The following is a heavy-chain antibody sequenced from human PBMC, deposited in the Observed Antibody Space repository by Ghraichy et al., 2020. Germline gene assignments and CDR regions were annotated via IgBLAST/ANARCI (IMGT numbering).Heavy chain of an antibody. CDR3: ARDSPGGLVVVDAFDI. CDR2: ISSSSSYI. Sequence: GGSLRLSCAASGFTFSSYSMNWVRQAPGKGLEWVSSISSSSSYIYYADSVKGRFTISRDNAKNSLYLQMNSLRAEDTAVYYCARDSPGGLVVVDAFDIWGQGTMVTVSS. J-gene: IGHJ3*02. V-gene: IGHV3-21*01. D-gene: IGHD2-2*01. CDR1: GFTFSSYS.